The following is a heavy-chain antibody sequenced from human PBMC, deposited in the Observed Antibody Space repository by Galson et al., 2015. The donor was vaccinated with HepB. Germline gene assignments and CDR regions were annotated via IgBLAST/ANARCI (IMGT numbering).Heavy chain of an antibody. J-gene: IGHJ4*02. V-gene: IGHV1-8*01. D-gene: IGHD6-13*01. CDR1: GYTFTSYD. CDR3: TRGPNAIAAAGPDFDY. CDR2: MNPNSGNT. Sequence: SVKVSCKASGYTFTSYDINWVRQATGQGLEWMGWMNPNSGNTGYAQKFQGRVTMTRNTSIKTAYMELSSLRSEDTAVYYCTRGPNAIAAAGPDFDYWGQGTLVTVSS.